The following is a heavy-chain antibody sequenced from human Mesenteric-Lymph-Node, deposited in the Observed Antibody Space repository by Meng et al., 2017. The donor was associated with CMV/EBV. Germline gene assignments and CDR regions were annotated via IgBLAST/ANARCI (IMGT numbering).Heavy chain of an antibody. CDR3: ARGRTTSSWYGDMYFQY. CDR1: GGSFSCYY. D-gene: IGHD6-13*01. J-gene: IGHJ1*01. CDR2: INHSGSA. Sequence: YGGSFSCYYWRWLRQSPGKGLEWIGEINHSGSANYNPSLKSRVTISEGTSTNQFSLRLTSVTAADTAVYFCARGRTTSSWYGDMYFQYWGQGTLVTVSS. V-gene: IGHV4-34*01.